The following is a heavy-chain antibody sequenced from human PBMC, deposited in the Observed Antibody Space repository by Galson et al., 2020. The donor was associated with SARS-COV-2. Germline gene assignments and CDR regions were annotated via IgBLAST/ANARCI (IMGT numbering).Heavy chain of an antibody. Sequence: SETLSLTCTVSGGSVSSGSYYWSWIRQPPGKGLEWIGYIYYSGSTNYNPSLKSRVTISVDTSKNQFSLKLSSVTAADTAVYYCARDLRGTPDLWGRGTLVTVSS. CDR3: ARDLRGTPDL. V-gene: IGHV4-61*01. CDR1: GGSVSSGSYY. J-gene: IGHJ2*01. CDR2: IYYSGST.